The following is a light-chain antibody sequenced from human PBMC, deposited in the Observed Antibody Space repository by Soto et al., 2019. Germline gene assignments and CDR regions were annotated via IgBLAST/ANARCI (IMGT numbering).Light chain of an antibody. CDR2: KAS. Sequence: DIQMTQSPSTLSGSVGDRVTITCRASQTISSWLAWYQQKPGKAPNLLIYKASSLEGRVPSRFSGSGSGTEFTLTISSLQPDDFATYYCQQYNSYWTVGQGTKVDIK. V-gene: IGKV1-5*03. J-gene: IGKJ1*01. CDR3: QQYNSYWT. CDR1: QTISSW.